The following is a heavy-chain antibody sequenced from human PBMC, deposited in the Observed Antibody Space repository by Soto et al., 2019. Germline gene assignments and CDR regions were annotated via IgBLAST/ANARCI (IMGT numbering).Heavy chain of an antibody. CDR1: GGSISSGGYY. J-gene: IGHJ5*02. Sequence: SETLSLTCTVSGGSISSGGYYWGWIRQHPGKGLEWIGYIYYSGSTYYNPSLKSRVTISVDTSKNQFSLKLRSVTAADTAVYYCAISSGYADWFDPWGQGTLVTVSS. D-gene: IGHD3-22*01. CDR2: IYYSGST. V-gene: IGHV4-31*03. CDR3: AISSGYADWFDP.